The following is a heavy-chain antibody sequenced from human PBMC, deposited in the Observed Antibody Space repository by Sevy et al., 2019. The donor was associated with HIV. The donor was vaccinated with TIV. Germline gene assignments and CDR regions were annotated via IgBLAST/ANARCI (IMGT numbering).Heavy chain of an antibody. V-gene: IGHV3-15*01. J-gene: IGHJ4*02. CDR2: IKANIHGGTA. CDR1: GFTFTGAW. Sequence: GRSLRLSCAASGFTFTGAWLNWVRQAPGKGLEWVGRIKANIHGGTADYAAPVKGRFTISRDDSKNTLYLQMNSLKIDDTAVYYCTRAHLDLADIDFWGQGTLVTVSS. CDR3: TRAHLDLADIDF.